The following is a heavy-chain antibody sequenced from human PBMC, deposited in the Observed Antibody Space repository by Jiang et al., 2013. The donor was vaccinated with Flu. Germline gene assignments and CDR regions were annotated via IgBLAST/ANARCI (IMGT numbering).Heavy chain of an antibody. D-gene: IGHD2-8*01. J-gene: IGHJ4*02. CDR2: INPNSGST. V-gene: IGHV1-2*02. CDR1: GYTFTFNY. Sequence: GAEVKKPGASVTVSCKPSGYTFTFNYIHWVRQAPGQGLEWMGWINPNSGSTKYAQKFQGRVTLTRATSISTAYMELTNLRSDDTAVYYCVRVGYCTRGVCLIFDYWGQGTLVTVSS. CDR3: VRVGYCTRGVCLIFDY.